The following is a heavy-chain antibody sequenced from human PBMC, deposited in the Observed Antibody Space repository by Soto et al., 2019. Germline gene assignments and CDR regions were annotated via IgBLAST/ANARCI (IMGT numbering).Heavy chain of an antibody. V-gene: IGHV3-30*18. Sequence: HPGGSLRLSCAASGFTFSSYVMHWVRQAPGKGLEWVAVISYDGSNKYYADSVKGRFTISRDNSKNTLYLQMNSLRAEDTAVYYCAKVRYSGYGPFDYWGQGTLVTVSS. CDR2: ISYDGSNK. CDR3: AKVRYSGYGPFDY. D-gene: IGHD5-12*01. CDR1: GFTFSSYV. J-gene: IGHJ4*02.